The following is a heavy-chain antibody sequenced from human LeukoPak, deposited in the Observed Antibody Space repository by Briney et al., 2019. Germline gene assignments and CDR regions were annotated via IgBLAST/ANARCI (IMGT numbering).Heavy chain of an antibody. CDR3: GRLSLGVISATPYYYGMDV. CDR2: ISDTSGAI. Sequence: GGSLRLSCTASGFTFSGYSMNWVRQAPGKGLEWVSYISDTSGAIYYADSVKGRFTILRDNAKNSLFLQMNSLRAEDTAVYYCGRLSLGVISATPYYYGMDVWGQGATVTVSS. D-gene: IGHD2-15*01. CDR1: GFTFSGYS. V-gene: IGHV3-21*06. J-gene: IGHJ6*02.